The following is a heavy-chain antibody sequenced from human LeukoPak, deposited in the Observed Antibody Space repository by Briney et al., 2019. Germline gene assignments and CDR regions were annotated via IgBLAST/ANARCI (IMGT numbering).Heavy chain of an antibody. J-gene: IGHJ6*02. CDR3: ARDFSSSLLYYYYGMDV. V-gene: IGHV3-33*01. D-gene: IGHD6-6*01. CDR2: IWYDGSNK. CDR1: GFTFSSYG. Sequence: PGGSLRLSCAASGFTFSSYGMHWVRQAPGKGLEWVAGIWYDGSNKYYADSVKGRFTISRDNSKNTLYLQMNSLRAEDTAVYYCARDFSSSLLYYYYGMDVWGQGTTVTVSS.